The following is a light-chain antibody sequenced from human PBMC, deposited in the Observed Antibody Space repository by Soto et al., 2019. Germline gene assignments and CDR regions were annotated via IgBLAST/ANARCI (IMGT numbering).Light chain of an antibody. V-gene: IGKV3-20*01. J-gene: IGKJ2*01. CDR3: HQYGTLPYA. CDR2: GAS. Sequence: IALTQSPGTLSLSPGERATLSCRASQRVSSNYVAWYQHKPGQAPRLLIHGASIRATGIPDRFSGSGSATDFPLTISRLEPEDFAVYYCHQYGTLPYAFGQGTKLQIK. CDR1: QRVSSNY.